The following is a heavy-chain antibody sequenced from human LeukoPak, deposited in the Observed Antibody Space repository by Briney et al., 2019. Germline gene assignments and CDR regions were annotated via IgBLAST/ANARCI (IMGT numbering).Heavy chain of an antibody. CDR3: ARGPYYDFWSGYYKDYYYYGMDV. V-gene: IGHV1-8*01. CDR2: MNPNSGNT. Sequence: ASVKVSCKASGYTFTSYDINWVRQATGQGLEWMGWMNPNSGNTGYAQKFQGRVTMTRNTSISTAYMELRSLRSEDTAVYYCARGPYYDFWSGYYKDYYYYGMDVWGQGTTVTASS. CDR1: GYTFTSYD. J-gene: IGHJ6*02. D-gene: IGHD3-3*01.